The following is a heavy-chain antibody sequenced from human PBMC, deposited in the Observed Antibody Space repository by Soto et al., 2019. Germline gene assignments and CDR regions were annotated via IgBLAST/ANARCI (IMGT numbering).Heavy chain of an antibody. CDR3: AREPYSSSMYYYYGMDV. Sequence: SLRLSCAASGFTFSSYGMHWVRQAPGKGLEWVAVIWYDGSNKYYADSVKGRFTISRDNSKNTLYLQMNSLRAEDTAVYYCAREPYSSSMYYYYGMDVWGQGTTVTVSS. V-gene: IGHV3-33*01. D-gene: IGHD6-6*01. CDR2: IWYDGSNK. J-gene: IGHJ6*02. CDR1: GFTFSSYG.